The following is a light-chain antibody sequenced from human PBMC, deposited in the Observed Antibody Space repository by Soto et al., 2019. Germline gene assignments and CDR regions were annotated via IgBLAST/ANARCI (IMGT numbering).Light chain of an antibody. CDR1: SSDVGGYNY. CDR2: EVS. CDR3: CSYTPSSTLV. V-gene: IGLV2-14*01. Sequence: QSALTQPASVSGSPGQSITISCTGTSSDVGGYNYVSWYQQHPGKAPKLMIFEVSNRPSGVSHRFSGSKSGNTASLTISGLLAEDEADYYCCSYTPSSTLVFGGGTKVTVL. J-gene: IGLJ2*01.